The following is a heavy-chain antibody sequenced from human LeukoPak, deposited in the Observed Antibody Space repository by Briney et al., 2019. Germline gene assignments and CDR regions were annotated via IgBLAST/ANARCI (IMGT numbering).Heavy chain of an antibody. V-gene: IGHV3-74*01. J-gene: IGHJ4*02. CDR1: GFTFSSYW. D-gene: IGHD6-19*01. Sequence: QAGGSLRLSCAASGFTFSSYWMHWVRQAPGKGLVWVSRINSDGSSTSYADSVKGRFTISRDNAKNTLYLQMNSLRAEDTAVCYCARVGSSGLKYYFDYWGQGTLVTVSS. CDR3: ARVGSSGLKYYFDY. CDR2: INSDGSST.